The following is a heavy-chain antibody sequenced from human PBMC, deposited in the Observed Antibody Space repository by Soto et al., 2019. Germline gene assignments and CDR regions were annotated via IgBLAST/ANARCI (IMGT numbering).Heavy chain of an antibody. Sequence: QVQLVESGGGVVQPGRSLRLSCAASGFTFSSDGMHWVRQAPGKGLEWVALIRYDGSNKYYADSVKGRFTISRDNSKNTLYLQMNSLRAEDTAVYYCARDLGGAGRSHNYYYYYGMDVWGQGTTVTVSS. CDR2: IRYDGSNK. V-gene: IGHV3-33*01. D-gene: IGHD3-10*01. CDR1: GFTFSSDG. CDR3: ARDLGGAGRSHNYYYYYGMDV. J-gene: IGHJ6*02.